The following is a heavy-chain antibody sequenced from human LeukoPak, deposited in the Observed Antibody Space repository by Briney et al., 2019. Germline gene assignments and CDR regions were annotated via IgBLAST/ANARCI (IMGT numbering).Heavy chain of an antibody. D-gene: IGHD2-21*02. J-gene: IGHJ4*02. CDR1: GFTFDAYT. Sequence: GGSLRLSCAASGFTFDAYTMHWVRLGPGKGLEWVSLISWDGGRAYYADFVKGRFTISRDNSKKSLYLQMNFLRTEDTALYYCAKDSGQGNDFFDYWGQGTLVSVSS. CDR3: AKDSGQGNDFFDY. V-gene: IGHV3-43*01. CDR2: ISWDGGRA.